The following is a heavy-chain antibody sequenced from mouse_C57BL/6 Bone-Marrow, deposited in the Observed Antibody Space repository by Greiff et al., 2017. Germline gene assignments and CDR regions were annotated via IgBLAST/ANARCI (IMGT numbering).Heavy chain of an antibody. CDR3: ARWGVLDYYEMDY. CDR2: IHPNSGST. Sequence: QVQLQQPGAELVKPGASVKLSCTASGYTFTSYWMHWVKQRPGQGLEWIGMIHPNSGSTTYTEKFKCKATLTVDKSYSTAYMQLSSLTAADSSVYSCARWGVLDYYEMDYWGQGTSVTVSS. CDR1: GYTFTSYW. V-gene: IGHV1-64*01. J-gene: IGHJ4*01. D-gene: IGHD1-1*01.